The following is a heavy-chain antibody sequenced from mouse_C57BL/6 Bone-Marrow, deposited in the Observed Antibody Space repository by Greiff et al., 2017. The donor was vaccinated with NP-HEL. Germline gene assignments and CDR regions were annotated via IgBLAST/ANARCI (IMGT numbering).Heavy chain of an antibody. D-gene: IGHD1-1*01. CDR1: GFTFSDYG. V-gene: IGHV5-15*01. J-gene: IGHJ4*01. CDR2: ISNLAYSI. Sequence: EVQGVESGGGLVQPGGSLKLSCAASGFTFSDYGMAWVRQAPRKGPEWVAFISNLAYSIYYADTVTGRFTISRENAMNTLYLEMSSRRSEDTAMYYCARYYYGSPYYAMDYWGQGTSVTVSS. CDR3: ARYYYGSPYYAMDY.